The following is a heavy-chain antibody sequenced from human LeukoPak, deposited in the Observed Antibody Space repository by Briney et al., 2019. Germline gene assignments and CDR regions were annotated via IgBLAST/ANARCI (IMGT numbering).Heavy chain of an antibody. CDR2: IKQDGSEK. Sequence: PGGSLRLSCAASGFTFSSYWMSWVRQAPGKGLEWVANIKQDGSEKYYVDSVKGRFTISRDNAKNSLYLQMNSLGAEDTAVYYCARKLALHAFDYWGQGTLVTVSS. J-gene: IGHJ4*02. D-gene: IGHD6-13*01. CDR1: GFTFSSYW. CDR3: ARKLALHAFDY. V-gene: IGHV3-7*01.